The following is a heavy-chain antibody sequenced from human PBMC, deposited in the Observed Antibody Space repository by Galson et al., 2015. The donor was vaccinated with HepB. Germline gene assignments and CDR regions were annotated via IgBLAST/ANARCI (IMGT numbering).Heavy chain of an antibody. V-gene: IGHV3-13*01. CDR1: GFTFSSYD. D-gene: IGHD2-15*01. Sequence: SLRLSCAASGFTFSSYDMHWVRQATGKGLEWVSAIGTAGDTYYPGSVKGRFTISRENAKNSLYLQVNSLRAGDTAVYYCARAYCSGGSCYRGVGPHPYYYYYYGMDVWGQGTTVTVSS. CDR2: IGTAGDT. CDR3: ARAYCSGGSCYRGVGPHPYYYYYYGMDV. J-gene: IGHJ6*02.